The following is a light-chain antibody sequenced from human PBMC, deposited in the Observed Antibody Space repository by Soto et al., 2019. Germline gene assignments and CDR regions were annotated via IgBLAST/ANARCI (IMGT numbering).Light chain of an antibody. J-gene: IGKJ3*01. Sequence: EIVLTQSPGTLSLSPGERATLSCRASQSVSRNNLSWYQQRPGEAPRIVIYGASTRASGIPERFSGSGSTTNVTLTISRQEPDDYAAYYCQQYGSSPFTFGPGTKVDIK. V-gene: IGKV3-20*01. CDR1: QSVSRNN. CDR3: QQYGSSPFT. CDR2: GAS.